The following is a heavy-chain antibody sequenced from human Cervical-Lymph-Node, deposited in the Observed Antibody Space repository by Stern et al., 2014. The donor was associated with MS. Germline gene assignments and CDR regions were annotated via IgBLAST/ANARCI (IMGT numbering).Heavy chain of an antibody. V-gene: IGHV5-51*01. J-gene: IGHJ4*02. CDR3: ARHVQGFDY. CDR2: IYPYDCDP. Sequence: QLVQSGAEVKKPGESLKISCKLSGYSFTIYYIAWVRQMPGKGLEWMRLIYPYDCDPTCIPSFQGQVTISADKSIPTAYLQWSSLRASDTAMYYCARHVQGFDYWGQGTLVTVSS. CDR1: GYSFTIYY.